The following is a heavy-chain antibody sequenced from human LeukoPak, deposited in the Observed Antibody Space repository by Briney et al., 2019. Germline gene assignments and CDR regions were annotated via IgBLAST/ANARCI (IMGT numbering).Heavy chain of an antibody. CDR2: IYYSGST. J-gene: IGHJ6*03. V-gene: IGHV4-39*01. CDR3: ARQTRYPLYYMDV. Sequence: LRLSCAASGFTFSDYYMSWIRQAPGKGLEWIGSIYYSGSTYYNPSLKSRVTISVDTSKNQFSLKLTSVTAADTAVYFCARQTRYPLYYMDVWGKGTTVTISS. D-gene: IGHD1-14*01. CDR1: GFTFSDYY.